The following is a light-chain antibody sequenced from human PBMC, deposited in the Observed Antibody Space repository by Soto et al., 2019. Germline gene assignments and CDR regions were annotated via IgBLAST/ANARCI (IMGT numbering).Light chain of an antibody. CDR2: AAV. V-gene: IGKV1-17*01. Sequence: IQLTQSPKSLCASVGDRVTIRCRESHDIRNVLGWYQQKPGNATRSLIYAAVTLHSGVPSRFSGSGSGTEFTLTISTLQPEDFATYYCLQYNSYPFTFGQGTRLDIK. CDR3: LQYNSYPFT. CDR1: HDIRNV. J-gene: IGKJ5*01.